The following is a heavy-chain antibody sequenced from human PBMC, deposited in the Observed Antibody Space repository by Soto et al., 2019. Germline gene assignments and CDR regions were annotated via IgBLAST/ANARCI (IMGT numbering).Heavy chain of an antibody. CDR2: TYHRSKWYN. J-gene: IGHJ4*02. CDR3: ARTIGHFDS. CDR1: GDSVSSNSAA. V-gene: IGHV6-1*01. D-gene: IGHD2-15*01. Sequence: PSQTLSLTCVISGDSVSSNSAAWNLIRRSPSRGLEWLGRTYHRSKWYNDYALSVKSRIVISPDTSKNQFSLQLNSVTPEDTAVYYCARTIGHFDSWGQGTLVTVYS.